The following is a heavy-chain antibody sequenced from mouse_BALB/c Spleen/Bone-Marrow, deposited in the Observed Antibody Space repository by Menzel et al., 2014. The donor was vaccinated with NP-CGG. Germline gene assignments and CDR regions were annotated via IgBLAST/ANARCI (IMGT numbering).Heavy chain of an antibody. CDR3: ARLTPDYAMDY. D-gene: IGHD1-3*01. CDR1: GFTFSNYG. J-gene: IGHJ4*01. V-gene: IGHV5-6*01. CDR2: IISGGSYT. Sequence: EVKLMESGGDLVKPGGSLKLSCAASGFTFSNYGMSWARQTPDKRLVWVATIISGGSYTYFPDSVKGRFTISKDNAKNTLYLQMNSLKSEDAAMYYCARLTPDYAMDYWGQGTSVTVSS.